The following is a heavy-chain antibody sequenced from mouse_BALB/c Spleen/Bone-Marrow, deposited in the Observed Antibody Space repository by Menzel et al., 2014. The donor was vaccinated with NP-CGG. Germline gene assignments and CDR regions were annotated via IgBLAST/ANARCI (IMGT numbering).Heavy chain of an antibody. CDR3: ARRDYAVDY. Sequence: VQLQQSGAELVRPGTSVKVSCKASGYAFTNYLIEWVKQRPGQGLEWIGVINPGSGGTNYNEEFKGKATLTADKSSSTAYMQLSSLTSDDSAVYFCARRDYAVDYWGQGTSVTVSS. CDR1: GYAFTNYL. CDR2: INPGSGGT. V-gene: IGHV1-54*01. J-gene: IGHJ4*01.